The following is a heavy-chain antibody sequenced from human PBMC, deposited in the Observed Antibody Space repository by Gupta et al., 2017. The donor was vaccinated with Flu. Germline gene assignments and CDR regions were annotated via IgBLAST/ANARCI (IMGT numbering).Heavy chain of an antibody. Sequence: QVQLVQSGAEVKKPGSSVKVSCKASGGTFSSYTIRWVRQAPGQGLEWMGRIIPILGIANYAQKFQGRVTITADKSTSTAYMELSSLRSEDTAVYYCASGATLGGVYFDYWGQGTLVTVSS. CDR2: IIPILGIA. D-gene: IGHD1-26*01. V-gene: IGHV1-69*02. J-gene: IGHJ4*02. CDR3: ASGATLGGVYFDY. CDR1: GGTFSSYT.